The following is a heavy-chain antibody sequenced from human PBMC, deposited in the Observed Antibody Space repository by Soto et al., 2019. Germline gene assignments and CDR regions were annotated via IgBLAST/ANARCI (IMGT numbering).Heavy chain of an antibody. CDR1: GESFSGYY. D-gene: IGHD3-10*02. CDR2: INHSGST. J-gene: IGHJ5*01. Sequence: PSETLSLTCAVYGESFSGYYWCCIRQPPGKGLEWIGEINHSGSTNYNPSLKSRVTISVDTSKKQISLRRSSVTAADTDVYYCLSLYCDVDEGDLIYSCGRG. CDR3: LSLYCDVDEGDLIYS. V-gene: IGHV4-34*01.